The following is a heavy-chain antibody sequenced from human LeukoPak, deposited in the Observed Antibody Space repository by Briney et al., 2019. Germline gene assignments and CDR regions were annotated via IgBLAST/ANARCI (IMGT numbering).Heavy chain of an antibody. V-gene: IGHV3-53*01. Sequence: PGGSLRLSFAASGLTVSSSYMSWVRQAPGKGLEWVSIIYNDGSTHYADSMKGRFTISRDNSKNTLHLQVNSLRAEDTAMYYCARNTLFTFDIWGQGTMVTVSS. J-gene: IGHJ3*02. D-gene: IGHD3-3*01. CDR1: GLTVSSSY. CDR3: ARNTLFTFDI. CDR2: IYNDGST.